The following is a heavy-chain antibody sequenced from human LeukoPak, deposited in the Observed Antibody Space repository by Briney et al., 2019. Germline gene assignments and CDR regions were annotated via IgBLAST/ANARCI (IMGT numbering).Heavy chain of an antibody. CDR3: AKEGSVCRNGICRYFDY. J-gene: IGHJ4*02. CDR2: INWDSGYI. CDR1: GFTFEGCA. D-gene: IGHD2-8*01. Sequence: PGGSLRLSCAASGFTFEGCAMHWVRQAPGKGLEWVSSINWDSGYIEYADSARGRFTISRDNAKNSLYLQMNSLKPGDTALYLCAKEGSVCRNGICRYFDYWGQGTPVTVSS. V-gene: IGHV3-9*01.